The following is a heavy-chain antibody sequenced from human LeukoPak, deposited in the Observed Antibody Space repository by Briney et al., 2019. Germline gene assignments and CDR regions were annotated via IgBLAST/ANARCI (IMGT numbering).Heavy chain of an antibody. CDR2: ISYDGSNK. CDR1: GFTFSSYA. D-gene: IGHD5-24*01. CDR3: ARGRDRDGYYFDY. V-gene: IGHV3-30-3*01. J-gene: IGHJ4*02. Sequence: GGSLRLSCAASGFTFSSYAMHWVRQAPGKGLEWVAVISYDGSNKYYADSVKGRFTISRDNSKNTLYLQMNSLRAEDTAVYYCARGRDRDGYYFDYWGQGTLVTVSS.